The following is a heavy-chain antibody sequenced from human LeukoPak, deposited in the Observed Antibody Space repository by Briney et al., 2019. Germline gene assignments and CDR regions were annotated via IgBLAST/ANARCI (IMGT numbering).Heavy chain of an antibody. D-gene: IGHD5-24*01. CDR1: GGSISSSSYY. CDR3: ARRDGYKIPYIDY. J-gene: IGHJ4*02. Sequence: PSETLSLTCTVSGGSISSSSYYWGWIRQPPGKGLEWIGSIYYSGSTYYNPSLKSRVTISVDTSKNQFSLKLSSVTAADTAVYYCARRDGYKIPYIDYWGQGTLSPSPQ. CDR2: IYYSGST. V-gene: IGHV4-39*01.